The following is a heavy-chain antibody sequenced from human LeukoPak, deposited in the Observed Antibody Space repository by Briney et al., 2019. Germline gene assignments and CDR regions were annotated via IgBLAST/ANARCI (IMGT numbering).Heavy chain of an antibody. D-gene: IGHD6-13*01. CDR2: IYSGGST. Sequence: PGGSLTLSCAASGFTVSSNYMNWVRQAPGKGLQWVSVIYSGGSTYYADSVKGRFTISRDNSKNTLYLQLNSLRVEAAAVYYCARGARGAAGRFDYWGQGTLVTVSS. V-gene: IGHV3-66*01. J-gene: IGHJ4*02. CDR3: ARGARGAAGRFDY. CDR1: GFTVSSNY.